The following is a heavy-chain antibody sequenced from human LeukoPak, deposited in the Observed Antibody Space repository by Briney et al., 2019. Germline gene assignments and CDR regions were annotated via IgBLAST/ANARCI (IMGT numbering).Heavy chain of an antibody. J-gene: IGHJ4*02. Sequence: GGSLRLSCAASGFTISSNYMSWVRQAPGTGLEWVSVIFSGGSTYYADSVKGRFTISRDNSKNTLFLQMNSLRAEDTAVYYCARGYTNTWYYFDSWGQGTLVTVSS. CDR2: IFSGGST. D-gene: IGHD6-13*01. V-gene: IGHV3-66*01. CDR1: GFTISSNY. CDR3: ARGYTNTWYYFDS.